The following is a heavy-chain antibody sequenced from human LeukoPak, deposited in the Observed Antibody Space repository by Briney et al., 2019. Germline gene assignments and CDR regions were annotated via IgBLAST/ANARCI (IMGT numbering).Heavy chain of an antibody. CDR1: GGSISSYY. CDR2: IYSSGST. D-gene: IGHD6-19*01. CDR3: ARRVAGAGFGY. J-gene: IGHJ4*02. Sequence: SETLSLTCTVSGGSISSYYWGWIRQPPGKGLEWIGNIYSSGSTNYNPSLKSRVSISVDTSKKQFSLKLSSVTAADTAVYYCARRVAGAGFGYWGQGTLVTVSS. V-gene: IGHV4-59*08.